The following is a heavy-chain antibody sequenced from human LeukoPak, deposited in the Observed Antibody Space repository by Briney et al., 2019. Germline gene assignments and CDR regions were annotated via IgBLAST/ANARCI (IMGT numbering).Heavy chain of an antibody. CDR3: ARIRPVTTGLKGYYFDY. D-gene: IGHD1-1*01. J-gene: IGHJ4*02. CDR1: GGTFSSYA. Sequence: WASVKVSCKASGGTFSSYAISWVRQAPGQGLEWMGGIIPIFGTANYAQKFQGRVTITTDESTSAAYMELSSLRSEDTAVYYCARIRPVTTGLKGYYFDYWGQGTLVTVSS. V-gene: IGHV1-69*05. CDR2: IIPIFGTA.